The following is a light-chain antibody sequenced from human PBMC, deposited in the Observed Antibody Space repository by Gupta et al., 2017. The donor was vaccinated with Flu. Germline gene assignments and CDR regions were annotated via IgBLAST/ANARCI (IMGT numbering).Light chain of an antibody. V-gene: IGKV3-20*01. Sequence: IVLTQSPGTLSLSPGERATLSCRASQSVTSTYLAWYQQKPGQAPRLLIYDASSRATGIPDRFSGSGSGTDFTLTISRLEPEDFAVYYCQQDGTSPRTFGQGTKVEIK. CDR3: QQDGTSPRT. J-gene: IGKJ1*01. CDR2: DAS. CDR1: QSVTSTY.